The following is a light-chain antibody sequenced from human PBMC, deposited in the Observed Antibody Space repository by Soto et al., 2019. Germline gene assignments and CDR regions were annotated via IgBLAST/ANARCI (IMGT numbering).Light chain of an antibody. J-gene: IGKJ3*01. CDR3: QQYYSYPIT. CDR2: AAS. Sequence: AIRVTQSPSSVSASTVERGTITGRASQGISSYLAWYQQKPGKAPKLLIYAASTLQSGVPSRFSGSGSGTDFTLTISCLQSEDFATYYCQQYYSYPITFGPGTKVDIK. V-gene: IGKV1-8*01. CDR1: QGISSY.